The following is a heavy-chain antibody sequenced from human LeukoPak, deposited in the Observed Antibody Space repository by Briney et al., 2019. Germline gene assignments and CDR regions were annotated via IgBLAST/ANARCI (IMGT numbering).Heavy chain of an antibody. D-gene: IGHD1-26*01. J-gene: IGHJ6*02. CDR2: MNPNSGNT. Sequence: ASVKVSCKASGYTFTSYDINWVRQATGQGLEWMGWMNPNSGNTGYAQKFQGRVTMTRNTSISTAYMELSSLRSEDTAVYYCARGWELLNYYYYYGMDVWGQGTTVTVSS. CDR1: GYTFTSYD. V-gene: IGHV1-8*01. CDR3: ARGWELLNYYYYYGMDV.